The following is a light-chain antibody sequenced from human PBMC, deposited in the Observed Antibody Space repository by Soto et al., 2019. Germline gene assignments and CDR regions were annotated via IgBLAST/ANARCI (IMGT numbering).Light chain of an antibody. CDR1: QSISTY. Sequence: DIQMTQSPSSLSAAVVDRVTITFRASQSISTYLNWYQQKPGKAPNLLIHAASSLQSGVPSRFSGSGSGTEFTLTISSLQPDDFATYYCQQYNSYSRTFGQGTKVDIK. J-gene: IGKJ1*01. CDR3: QQYNSYSRT. V-gene: IGKV1-39*01. CDR2: AAS.